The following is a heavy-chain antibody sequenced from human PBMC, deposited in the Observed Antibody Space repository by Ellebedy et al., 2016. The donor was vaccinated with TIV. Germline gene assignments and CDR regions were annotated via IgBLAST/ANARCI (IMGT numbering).Heavy chain of an antibody. CDR1: GYTFTSYD. J-gene: IGHJ6*04. Sequence: ASVKVSXXASGYTFTSYDINWVRQATGQELEWMGWMNPNSGNTGYAQKFQGRVTMTRSTSISTAYMELSSLRSEDTAVYYCARGHPGYCSSTSCYRVDVWGKGTTVTVSS. CDR2: MNPNSGNT. D-gene: IGHD2-2*02. CDR3: ARGHPGYCSSTSCYRVDV. V-gene: IGHV1-8*01.